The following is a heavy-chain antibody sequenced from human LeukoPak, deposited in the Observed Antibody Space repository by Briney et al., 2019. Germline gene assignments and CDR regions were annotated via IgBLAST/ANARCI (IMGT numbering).Heavy chain of an antibody. CDR1: GYTFTSYG. J-gene: IGHJ4*02. D-gene: IGHD6-13*01. Sequence: AASVKVSCKASGYTFTSYGISWVRQAPGQGLEWMGWISAYNGNTNYAQKLQGRVTMTTDTSTSTAYMELRSLRSDDTAVYYCARDGPPQQLVPRWVDYWGQGTLVTVSS. V-gene: IGHV1-18*01. CDR3: ARDGPPQQLVPRWVDY. CDR2: ISAYNGNT.